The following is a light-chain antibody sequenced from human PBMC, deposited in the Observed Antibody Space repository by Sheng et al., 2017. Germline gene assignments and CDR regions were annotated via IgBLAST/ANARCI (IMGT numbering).Light chain of an antibody. Sequence: EIVMTQSPATLSVSPGERATLSCRASQSVNSNLAWYQQKPGQAPRLLMYGASTRATGIPARFSGSGSGTEFTLTISSLQSEDFAVYYCQQYNKWPQTFGQGTKLEIK. J-gene: IGKJ2*01. V-gene: IGKV3-15*01. CDR1: QSVNSN. CDR2: GAS. CDR3: QQYNKWPQT.